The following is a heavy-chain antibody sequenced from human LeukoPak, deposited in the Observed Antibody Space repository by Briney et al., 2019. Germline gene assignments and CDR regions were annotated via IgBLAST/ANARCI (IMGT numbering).Heavy chain of an antibody. Sequence: GGSLRLSCAASGFTFDDYAMHWVRQAPEKGLEWVSGISWNSGSIGYADSVKGRFTISRDNAKNSLYLQMNSLRAEDVALYYCAKAYRDDILTGYYDYWGQGTLVTVSS. CDR2: ISWNSGSI. V-gene: IGHV3-9*03. D-gene: IGHD3-9*01. CDR3: AKAYRDDILTGYYDY. CDR1: GFTFDDYA. J-gene: IGHJ4*02.